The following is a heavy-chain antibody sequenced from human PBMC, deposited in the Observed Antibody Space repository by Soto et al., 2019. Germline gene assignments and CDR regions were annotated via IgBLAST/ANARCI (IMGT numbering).Heavy chain of an antibody. D-gene: IGHD4-4*01. J-gene: IGHJ4*02. V-gene: IGHV1-8*01. Sequence: QVQLVQSGAEVKKPRASVKVSCKASGYTLTSYDINWVRQATGQGLEWMGWMNPNSGNTGYAQKFQGRVTMTRNTSISTAYMELSSLRSEDMAVYYCARYRAVTPYYFDYWGQGTLVTVSS. CDR3: ARYRAVTPYYFDY. CDR1: GYTLTSYD. CDR2: MNPNSGNT.